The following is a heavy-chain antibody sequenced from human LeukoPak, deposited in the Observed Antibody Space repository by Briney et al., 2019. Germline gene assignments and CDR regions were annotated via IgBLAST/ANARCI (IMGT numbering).Heavy chain of an antibody. D-gene: IGHD3-16*01. CDR1: GFTCSSYE. V-gene: IGHV3-48*03. CDR3: ASHYDYPRFAFDI. CDR2: ISSSGSTI. Sequence: PGGSLRLSCAASGFTCSSYEMNWVRQAPGKGLEWVSYISSSGSTIYYADSVKGRFTIARDNAKNSLYLQMNSLRAEDTAVYYCASHYDYPRFAFDIWGQGTMVTVSS. J-gene: IGHJ3*02.